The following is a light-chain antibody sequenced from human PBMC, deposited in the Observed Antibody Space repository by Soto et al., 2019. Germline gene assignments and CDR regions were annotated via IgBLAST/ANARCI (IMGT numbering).Light chain of an antibody. CDR2: EVT. CDR3: NSYTNTAARV. Sequence: QSALTQPASVSGSPGQSITISCTGTSEDVGAHNFVSWYQQHPGKAPKVLIYEVTNRPSGVSTRFSGSKSGNTAYLTISGLQAEDEADYYCNSYTNTAARVFGTGTKLTVL. V-gene: IGLV2-14*01. CDR1: SEDVGAHNF. J-gene: IGLJ1*01.